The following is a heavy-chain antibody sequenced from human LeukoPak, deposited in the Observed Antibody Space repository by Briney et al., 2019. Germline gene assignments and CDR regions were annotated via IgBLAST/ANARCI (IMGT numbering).Heavy chain of an antibody. J-gene: IGHJ4*02. Sequence: SGPPLVNPTQTLTLTCTFSGFSLNTSGVGVGWIRQPPGKALHWLALTYWNGDQRYSPPLHSRLTITKDTSKNQVVLTMTNTDPVDTATYYCVHSRSGAYCSGGSCSFNLCYFDYWGQGTLVTVPS. CDR2: TYWNGDQ. D-gene: IGHD2-15*01. CDR3: VHSRSGAYCSGGSCSFNLCYFDY. CDR1: GFSLNTSGVG. V-gene: IGHV2-5*01.